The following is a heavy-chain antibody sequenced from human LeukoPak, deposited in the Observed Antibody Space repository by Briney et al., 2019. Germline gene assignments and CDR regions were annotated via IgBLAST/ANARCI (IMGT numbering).Heavy chain of an antibody. Sequence: PSETLSLTCTVSGGSINSGGYYWSWIRQHPGKGLEWIGYIYYSGSTYYNPSLKSRVTISVDTSKNQFSLKLSSVTAADTAVYYCGSAGEAADFDYWGQGTLVTVSS. D-gene: IGHD2-15*01. J-gene: IGHJ4*02. CDR2: IYYSGST. CDR1: GGSINSGGYY. CDR3: GSAGEAADFDY. V-gene: IGHV4-31*03.